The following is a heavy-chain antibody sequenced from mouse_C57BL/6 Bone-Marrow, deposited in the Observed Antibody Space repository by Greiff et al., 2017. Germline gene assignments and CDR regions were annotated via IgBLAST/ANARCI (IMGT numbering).Heavy chain of an antibody. CDR3: AREAYYYGSSSFAY. CDR2: IYPRSGNT. D-gene: IGHD1-1*01. CDR1: GYTFTSYG. V-gene: IGHV1-81*01. J-gene: IGHJ3*01. Sequence: VQLQQSGAELARPGASVKLSCKASGYTFTSYGISWVKQRTGQGLEWIGEIYPRSGNTYYNEKFKGKATLTADTSSSTAYMELRSLTSEDSAVYFCAREAYYYGSSSFAYWGQGTLVTVSA.